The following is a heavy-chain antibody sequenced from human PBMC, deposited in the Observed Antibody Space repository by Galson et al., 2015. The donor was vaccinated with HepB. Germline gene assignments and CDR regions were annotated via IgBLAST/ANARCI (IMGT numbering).Heavy chain of an antibody. Sequence: SLRLSCAASGFTFSSYAMSWVRQAPGKGLEWVSAISGSGGSTYYADSVKGRFTISRDNSKNTLYLQMNSPRAEDTAVYYCASTARYCSGGSCYINWFDPWGQGTLVTVSS. J-gene: IGHJ5*02. CDR2: ISGSGGST. CDR3: ASTARYCSGGSCYINWFDP. V-gene: IGHV3-23*01. CDR1: GFTFSSYA. D-gene: IGHD2-15*01.